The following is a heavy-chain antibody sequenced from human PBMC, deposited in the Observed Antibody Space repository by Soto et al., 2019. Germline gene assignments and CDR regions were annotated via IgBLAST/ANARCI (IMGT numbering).Heavy chain of an antibody. CDR1: GGSISSYY. V-gene: IGHV4-59*08. D-gene: IGHD3-22*01. Sequence: SETLSLTCTVSGGSISSYYWSWIRQPPGKGLEWIGYIYYSGSTNYNPSLKSRVTISVDTSKNQFSLRLRSVTAAETAVYFCARSSYYYDSSGYFFSWFDPWGKGTLVTVSS. J-gene: IGHJ5*02. CDR3: ARSSYYYDSSGYFFSWFDP. CDR2: IYYSGST.